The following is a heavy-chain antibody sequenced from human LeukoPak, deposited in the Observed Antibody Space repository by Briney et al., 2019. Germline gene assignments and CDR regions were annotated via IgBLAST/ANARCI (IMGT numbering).Heavy chain of an antibody. Sequence: SETLSLTCTVSGGSISSISYYWGWIRQPPGEGLEWIGSLYYTGSTYYNPSLRSRVTISVDTSKNQFSLNLSSVTAADTAVYYCARLRLGSSGWYVDYWGQGTLVTVSS. CDR1: GGSISSISYY. CDR2: LYYTGST. J-gene: IGHJ4*02. D-gene: IGHD6-19*01. CDR3: ARLRLGSSGWYVDY. V-gene: IGHV4-39*07.